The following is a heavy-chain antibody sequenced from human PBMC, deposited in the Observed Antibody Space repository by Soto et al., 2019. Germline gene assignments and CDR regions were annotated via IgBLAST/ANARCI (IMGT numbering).Heavy chain of an antibody. CDR1: GFIFSDYW. J-gene: IGHJ4*02. CDR3: ARARIDY. Sequence: EVQLVESGGGLVQPGGSLRLSCAVSGFIFSDYWMTWVRQAPGKGLEWVATISPEGSEKYYVDSLKGRFTISRDNAKNSPYLQTISLRAEDTALYYCARARIDYWGRGTLITVSS. V-gene: IGHV3-7*03. CDR2: ISPEGSEK.